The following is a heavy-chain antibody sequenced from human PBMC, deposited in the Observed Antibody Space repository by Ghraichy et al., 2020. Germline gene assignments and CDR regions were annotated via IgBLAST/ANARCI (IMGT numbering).Heavy chain of an antibody. V-gene: IGHV4-4*02. CDR1: GGSISSNKW. D-gene: IGHD1-1*01. CDR3: TRVNDGDFDF. J-gene: IGHJ4*02. CDR2: VNHSGTT. Sequence: GSLRLSCSVSGGSISSNKWWGWVRQPPGKGLEWIGEVNHSGTTSYIPSLKSRVTISVDKSRSQFSLKLTSVTAADTAVYYCTRVNDGDFDFWGQGTLVTVSS.